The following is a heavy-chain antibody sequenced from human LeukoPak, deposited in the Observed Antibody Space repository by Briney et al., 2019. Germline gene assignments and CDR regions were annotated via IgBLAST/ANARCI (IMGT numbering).Heavy chain of an antibody. CDR1: GGSISGYY. D-gene: IGHD6-19*01. CDR2: IYNSANT. Sequence: PSETLSLTCTVSGGSISGYYWSWIRQPPGEGLEWIGYIYNSANTNYNPSLKSRVTISVDTSKNQFSLKLTSVTAADTAVYYCAREKGGSGSESYFDYWGQGTLVTVSS. J-gene: IGHJ4*02. V-gene: IGHV4-59*01. CDR3: AREKGGSGSESYFDY.